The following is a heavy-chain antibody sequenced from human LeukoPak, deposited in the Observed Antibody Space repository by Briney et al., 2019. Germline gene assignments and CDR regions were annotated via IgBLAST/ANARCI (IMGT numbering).Heavy chain of an antibody. CDR2: INHSGST. CDR1: GGSFSGYY. Sequence: SETLSLTCAVSGGSFSGYYWSWIRQPPGKGLEWIGEINHSGSTNYNPSLKSRVTISVDTSKNQFSLKLSSVTAADTAVYYCAGFSSGWYYYYYYMDVWGKGTTVTISS. CDR3: AGFSSGWYYYYYYMDV. J-gene: IGHJ6*03. D-gene: IGHD6-19*01. V-gene: IGHV4-34*01.